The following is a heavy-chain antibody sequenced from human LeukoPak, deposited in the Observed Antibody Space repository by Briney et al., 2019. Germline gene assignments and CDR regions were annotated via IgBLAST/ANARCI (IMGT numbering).Heavy chain of an antibody. Sequence: TPSETLSLTCTVSGGSISSYYWSWIRQPAGKGLEWIGRIYTSGSTNYNPSLKSRVTMSVDTSKNQFSLKLSSVTAADTAVYYCASKGLDYSSGWAFDYWGQGTLVTVSS. V-gene: IGHV4-4*07. CDR1: GGSISSYY. D-gene: IGHD6-19*01. J-gene: IGHJ4*02. CDR2: IYTSGST. CDR3: ASKGLDYSSGWAFDY.